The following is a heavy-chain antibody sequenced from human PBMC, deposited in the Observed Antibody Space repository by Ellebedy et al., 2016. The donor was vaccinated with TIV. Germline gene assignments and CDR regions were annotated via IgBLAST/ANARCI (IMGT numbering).Heavy chain of an antibody. J-gene: IGHJ4*02. Sequence: ASVKVSCKPSGNTFSIYAIHWVRQAPGQSLEWMGWINTHNGNTKYSQKFQGRVTLTRDTSASTAYMELRSLRSADTAVYYCSRAGSGYDWLDFDYWGQGTLVTVSS. V-gene: IGHV1-3*04. D-gene: IGHD5-12*01. CDR3: SRAGSGYDWLDFDY. CDR2: INTHNGNT. CDR1: GNTFSIYA.